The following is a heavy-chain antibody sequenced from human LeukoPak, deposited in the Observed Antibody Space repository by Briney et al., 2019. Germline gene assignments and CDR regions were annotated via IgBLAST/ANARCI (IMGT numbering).Heavy chain of an antibody. D-gene: IGHD3-22*01. V-gene: IGHV3-30*03. CDR3: ARERGDDSSGYYLSNGMDV. Sequence: PGRSLRLSCAASGFTFSSYGMHWVRQAPGKGLEWVAVISYDGSNKYYADSVKGRFTISRDNSKNTLYLQMNSLRAEDTAVYYCARERGDDSSGYYLSNGMDVWGQGTTVTVSS. J-gene: IGHJ6*02. CDR1: GFTFSSYG. CDR2: ISYDGSNK.